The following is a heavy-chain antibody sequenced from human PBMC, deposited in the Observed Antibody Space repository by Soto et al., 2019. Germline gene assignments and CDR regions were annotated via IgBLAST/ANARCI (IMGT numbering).Heavy chain of an antibody. J-gene: IGHJ4*01. CDR1: GFTVSGSA. CDR3: TTDSYITIVTVRFDY. D-gene: IGHD2-2*02. V-gene: IGHV3-73*01. CDR2: IRSKTNSYAT. Sequence: GGSLRLSCAASGFTVSGSAVHWVRQASGKGLEWVGRIRSKTNSYATAYAASVKGRFTISRDDSRNTAYLQMNSLKTEDTAVYYCTTDSYITIVTVRFDYWGHGTLVTVSS.